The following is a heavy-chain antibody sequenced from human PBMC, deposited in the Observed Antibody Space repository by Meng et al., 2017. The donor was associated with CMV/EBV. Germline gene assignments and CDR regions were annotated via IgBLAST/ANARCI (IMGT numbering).Heavy chain of an antibody. J-gene: IGHJ5*02. Sequence: GGSLRLSCKGSGYIFTNYWIAWVRQMPGKGLEWMGIIYPGDSDTRYSPSFQGHVTISVDKSITTAYLQWSSLKASDTAMYYCSRHKKAPHCTSTSCFETFGWFDPWGQGTLVTVSS. D-gene: IGHD2-2*01. CDR1: GYIFTNYW. V-gene: IGHV5-51*01. CDR2: IYPGDSDT. CDR3: SRHKKAPHCTSTSCFETFGWFDP.